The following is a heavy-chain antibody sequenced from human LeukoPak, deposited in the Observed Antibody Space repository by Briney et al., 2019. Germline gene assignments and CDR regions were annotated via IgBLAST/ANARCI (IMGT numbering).Heavy chain of an antibody. V-gene: IGHV3-30*14. J-gene: IGHJ4*02. D-gene: IGHD3-16*01. CDR2: ISFDASYK. CDR1: VFIFSRHS. Sequence: GGSMTLSCAASVFIFSRHSMNWVRQAPCKGLEWMAVISFDASYKYYADSVKGRFTISRDNSKNTLYLQMNSLRAEDTAVYYCASTFDSPTKFDYWGQGTLVTVSS. CDR3: ASTFDSPTKFDY.